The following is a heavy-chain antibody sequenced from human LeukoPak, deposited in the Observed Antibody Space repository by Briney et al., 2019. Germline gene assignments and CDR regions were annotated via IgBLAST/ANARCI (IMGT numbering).Heavy chain of an antibody. Sequence: GGSLRLSCAASGFTFSSYSMNWVRQAPGKGLEWVSSISSSSSYIYYADSVKGRFTTSRDNAKNSLYLQMNSLRAEDTAVYYCARDGDYYYGSGTKNWFDPWGQGTLVTVSS. V-gene: IGHV3-21*01. CDR2: ISSSSSYI. J-gene: IGHJ5*02. CDR1: GFTFSSYS. CDR3: ARDGDYYYGSGTKNWFDP. D-gene: IGHD3-10*01.